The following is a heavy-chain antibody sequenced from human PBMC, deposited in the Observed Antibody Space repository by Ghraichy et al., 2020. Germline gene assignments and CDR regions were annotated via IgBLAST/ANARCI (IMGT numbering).Heavy chain of an antibody. Sequence: GESLNISCAASGFTFSSYAMSWVRQAPGKGLEWVSAISGSGGSTYYADSVKGRFTISRDNSKNTLYLQMNSLRAEDTAVYYCAKDGLSSGWYHLTWVYYFDYWGQGTLVTVSS. D-gene: IGHD6-19*01. J-gene: IGHJ4*02. V-gene: IGHV3-23*01. CDR3: AKDGLSSGWYHLTWVYYFDY. CDR1: GFTFSSYA. CDR2: ISGSGGST.